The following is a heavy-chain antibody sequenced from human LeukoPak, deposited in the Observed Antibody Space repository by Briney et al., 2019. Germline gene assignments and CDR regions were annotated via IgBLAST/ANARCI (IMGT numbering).Heavy chain of an antibody. Sequence: GGSLRLSCAASGFTFSIYAMSWVRQAPGKGLEWVSAISGGGGSTYYADSVKGRFTISRDNSKNTLYLQMNSLRAEDTAVYYCAKVVRGAIDYWGQGTLVTVSS. D-gene: IGHD3-10*01. V-gene: IGHV3-23*01. CDR2: ISGGGGST. CDR1: GFTFSIYA. CDR3: AKVVRGAIDY. J-gene: IGHJ4*02.